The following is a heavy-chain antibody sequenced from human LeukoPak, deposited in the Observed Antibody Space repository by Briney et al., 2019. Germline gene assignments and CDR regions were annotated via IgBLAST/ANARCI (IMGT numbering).Heavy chain of an antibody. CDR3: ARESESSGWYDY. Sequence: GGSLGLSCAAPGFMFHDYAINWVRQAPGQGLEWVSLISGDGGSTFYADSVKGRFTISRDNSKNSLYLQMNSLRSDDTALYYCARESESSGWYDYWGQGTLVTVSS. CDR2: ISGDGGST. V-gene: IGHV3-43*02. D-gene: IGHD6-19*01. J-gene: IGHJ4*02. CDR1: GFMFHDYA.